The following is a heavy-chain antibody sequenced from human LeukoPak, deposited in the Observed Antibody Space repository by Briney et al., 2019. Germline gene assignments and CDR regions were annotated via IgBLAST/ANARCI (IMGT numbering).Heavy chain of an antibody. CDR1: GFTFSSYA. D-gene: IGHD3-16*02. CDR3: ARDPSHYVWGSYRYTGMDY. Sequence: RRSLRLSCVVSGFTFSSYAMRWVRQAASNGREWVGVILYDVSNKFYTDSVKGRFSISTDNSENTLYLEMTSLRAEDTAVYYCARDPSHYVWGSYRYTGMDYWGQGTLVTVSS. CDR2: ILYDVSNK. J-gene: IGHJ4*02. V-gene: IGHV3-30*10.